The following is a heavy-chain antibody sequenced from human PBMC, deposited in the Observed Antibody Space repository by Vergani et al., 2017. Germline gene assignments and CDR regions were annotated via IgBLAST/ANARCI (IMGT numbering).Heavy chain of an antibody. CDR2: INHSGST. J-gene: IGHJ4*02. D-gene: IGHD5-12*01. CDR3: AIGFWVDSGYDRYLDY. V-gene: IGHV4-34*01. Sequence: QVQLQQWGAGLLKPSETLSLTCAVYGGSFSGYYWSWIRQPPGKGLEWIGEINHSGSTNYNPSLKSRVTISVDTSKNQFSLKLSSVTAADTAVYYCAIGFWVDSGYDRYLDYWGQGTLVTVSS. CDR1: GGSFSGYY.